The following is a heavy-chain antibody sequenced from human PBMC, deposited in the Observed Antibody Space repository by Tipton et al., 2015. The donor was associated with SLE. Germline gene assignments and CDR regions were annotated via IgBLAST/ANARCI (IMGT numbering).Heavy chain of an antibody. D-gene: IGHD4-17*01. CDR2: IYSGGST. CDR3: ARESTVTTSDY. V-gene: IGHV3-53*04. J-gene: IGHJ4*02. CDR1: GFTVSSNY. Sequence: QLVQSGGGLVQPGGSLRLSCAASGFTVSSNYMSWVRQAPGKGLEWVSVIYSGGSTYYADSVKGRFTISRDNSKNTLHLQMNSLRAEDTAVYYCARESTVTTSDYWGQGTLVTVSS.